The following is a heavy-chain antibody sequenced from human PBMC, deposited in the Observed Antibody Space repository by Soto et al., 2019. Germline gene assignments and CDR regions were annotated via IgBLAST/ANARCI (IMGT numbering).Heavy chain of an antibody. D-gene: IGHD3-3*01. J-gene: IGHJ4*02. CDR1: GFTFSSYA. V-gene: IGHV3-23*01. CDR2: ISGSGGST. Sequence: PGGSLRLSCAASGFTFSSYAMSWVRQAPGKGLEWVSAISGSGGSTYYADSVKGRFTISRDNSKNTLYLQMNSLRAEDTAVYYCAKKNYYFWSDYDHYDYWGQGTLVTVSS. CDR3: AKKNYYFWSDYDHYDY.